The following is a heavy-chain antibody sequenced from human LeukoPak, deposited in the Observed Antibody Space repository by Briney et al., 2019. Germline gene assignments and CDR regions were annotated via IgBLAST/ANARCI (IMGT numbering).Heavy chain of an antibody. Sequence: PGGSLRLSCAASGFTFSDYSMNWVRQAPGKGLEWVSSISSSSSYIHYADSVKGRFTISRDNAKNSLYLQMNSLRAEDTAVYYCAGGWGIPVAGFDYWGQGTLVTVSS. CDR3: AGGWGIPVAGFDY. D-gene: IGHD6-19*01. J-gene: IGHJ4*02. CDR2: ISSSSSYI. V-gene: IGHV3-21*01. CDR1: GFTFSDYS.